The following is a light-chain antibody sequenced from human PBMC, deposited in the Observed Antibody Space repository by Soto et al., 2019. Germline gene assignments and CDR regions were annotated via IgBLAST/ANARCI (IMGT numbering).Light chain of an antibody. CDR3: QSYDSSNRWV. Sequence: NFKLTQPHSVSESPGKTVTISCTRSSGSIASNYVQWYQQRPGSAPTTVIYEDNQRPSGVPDRFSGSIDSSSNSASLTISGLKTEDEADYYCQSYDSSNRWVFGGGTKVTVL. J-gene: IGLJ3*02. CDR1: SGSIASNY. V-gene: IGLV6-57*03. CDR2: EDN.